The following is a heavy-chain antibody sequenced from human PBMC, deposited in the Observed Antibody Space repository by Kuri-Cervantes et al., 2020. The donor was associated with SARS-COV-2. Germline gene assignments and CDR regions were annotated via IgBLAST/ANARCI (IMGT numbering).Heavy chain of an antibody. V-gene: IGHV3-30-3*02. CDR3: AKSDGIFMIYATRAAFDH. J-gene: IGHJ4*02. D-gene: IGHD2-8*01. CDR2: ISYDGSNK. Sequence: GASLKISCAASGITFSSYAMHGVRQAPGKGLEWVAVISYDGSNKYYADSVKGRFTISRDYSRDTMYMPMNSLRAEDTAIYYCAKSDGIFMIYATRAAFDHWGQGSLVTVSS. CDR1: GITFSSYA.